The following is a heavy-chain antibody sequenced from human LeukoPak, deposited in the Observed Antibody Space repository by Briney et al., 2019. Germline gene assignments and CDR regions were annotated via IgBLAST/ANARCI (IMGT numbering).Heavy chain of an antibody. J-gene: IGHJ4*02. CDR2: IYYSGST. CDR3: ARGLYSGYASGPYFDY. Sequence: PSETLSLTCTVSGGSISSSSYYWGWIRQPPGKGLEWIGSIYYSGSTYYNPSLKSRVTISVDTSKNQFSLKLSSVTAADTAVYYCARGLYSGYASGPYFDYWGQGTLVTVSS. D-gene: IGHD5-12*01. CDR1: GGSISSSSYY. V-gene: IGHV4-39*07.